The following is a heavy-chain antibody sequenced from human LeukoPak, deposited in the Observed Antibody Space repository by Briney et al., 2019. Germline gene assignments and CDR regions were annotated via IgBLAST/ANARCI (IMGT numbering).Heavy chain of an antibody. CDR1: GFTFSSYD. CDR3: ARGAITGTTPAGFYI. D-gene: IGHD1-7*01. Sequence: PGGSLRPSGAASGFTFSSYDMHWVRQATGNGLEWVSAIGTAGDTYYPGSVKGRFTISRENAKNSLYLQMNSLRAGDTAVYYCARGAITGTTPAGFYIWGQGKIITVSS. CDR2: IGTAGDT. J-gene: IGHJ3*02. V-gene: IGHV3-13*01.